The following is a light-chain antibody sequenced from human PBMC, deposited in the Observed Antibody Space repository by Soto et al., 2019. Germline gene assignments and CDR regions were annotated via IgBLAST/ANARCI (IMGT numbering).Light chain of an antibody. Sequence: QSALTQPASVSGSPGQSITLSCTGTTSDVCGYHFVSWYQQHPGKAPKLMIYEVTNRPSGVSDRFSGSKSGNTASLTISGLQAEDEADYYCYSYTTTSTNVFGSGTKLTVL. J-gene: IGLJ1*01. CDR1: TSDVCGYHF. CDR2: EVT. CDR3: YSYTTTSTNV. V-gene: IGLV2-14*01.